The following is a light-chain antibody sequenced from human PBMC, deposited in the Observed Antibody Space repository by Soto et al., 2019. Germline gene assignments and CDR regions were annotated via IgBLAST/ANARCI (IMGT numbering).Light chain of an antibody. Sequence: LTQPPSASGTPGQRVTISCSGSSSNIGSNTVNWYQQLPGTAPKLLIYSNNQRPSGVPDRFSGSKSGTSASLAISRLQSEDEADYYCAAWDDSLNVYVFGTGTKVTVL. CDR3: AAWDDSLNVYV. CDR1: SSNIGSNT. J-gene: IGLJ1*01. V-gene: IGLV1-44*01. CDR2: SNN.